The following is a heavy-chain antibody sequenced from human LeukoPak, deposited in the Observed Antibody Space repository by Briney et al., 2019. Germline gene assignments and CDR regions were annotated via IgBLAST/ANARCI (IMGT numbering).Heavy chain of an antibody. CDR3: ARAPWGLNRSGYYYMDV. CDR2: INPNSGGT. Sequence: ASVKVSCKASGHTFTGYYMHWVRQAPGQGLEWMGWINPNSGGTNYAQKFQGRVTMTRDTSISTAYMELSRLRSDDTAVYYCARAPWGLNRSGYYYMDVWGKGTTVTVSS. CDR1: GHTFTGYY. D-gene: IGHD1-26*01. V-gene: IGHV1-2*02. J-gene: IGHJ6*03.